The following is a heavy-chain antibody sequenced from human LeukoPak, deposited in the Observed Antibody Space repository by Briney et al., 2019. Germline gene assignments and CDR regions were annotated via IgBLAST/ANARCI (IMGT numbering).Heavy chain of an antibody. CDR1: GYSISSGYY. CDR3: ARLAWGRLDY. CDR2: IYQSGST. V-gene: IGHV4-38-2*02. J-gene: IGHJ4*02. Sequence: TSETLSLTCSVSGYSISSGYYWGWIRQPPGKGLEWIGSIYQSGSTYYNPSLKSRVTISVDTSKNQFSLKLSSVTAADTAVYYCARLAWGRLDYWGQGTLVTVSS. D-gene: IGHD7-27*01.